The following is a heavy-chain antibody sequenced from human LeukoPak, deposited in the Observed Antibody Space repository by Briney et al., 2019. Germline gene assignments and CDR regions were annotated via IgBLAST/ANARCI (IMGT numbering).Heavy chain of an antibody. CDR3: AKGGNSGSYSPFDY. D-gene: IGHD1-26*01. Sequence: GGSLRLSCAASGFTFSSYAMSWVRQAPGKGLEWVSAISGSGGSTYYADSVKGRFTISRDNSKNTLYLQMNSLRAEDTAVYYCAKGGNSGSYSPFDYWGQGTLSPSPQ. V-gene: IGHV3-23*01. CDR1: GFTFSSYA. J-gene: IGHJ4*02. CDR2: ISGSGGST.